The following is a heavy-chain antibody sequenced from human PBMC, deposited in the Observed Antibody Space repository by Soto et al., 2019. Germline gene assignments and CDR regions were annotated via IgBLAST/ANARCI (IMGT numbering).Heavy chain of an antibody. CDR1: GFTFTRYS. CDR2: ISSTTNYI. J-gene: IGHJ4*02. V-gene: IGHV3-21*06. Sequence: EVLLVESGGGLVKPGVSLRLSCAASGFTFTRYSMNWVRQAPGKGLEWVASISSTTNYIYYGESLKGRLTISRDNAKNSMYLQMNTLRAADTAVYYCARESEDLSSNLDYWGQGTLVTVSS. CDR3: ARESEDLSSNLDY.